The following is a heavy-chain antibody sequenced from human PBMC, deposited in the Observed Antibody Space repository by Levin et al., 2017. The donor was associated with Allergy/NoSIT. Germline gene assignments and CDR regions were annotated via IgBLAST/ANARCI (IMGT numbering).Heavy chain of an antibody. CDR2: TYYSSKWYY. V-gene: IGHV6-1*01. CDR3: ARTKHYGWDV. J-gene: IGHJ6*02. CDR1: GDSVSSNSVG. Sequence: SETLSLTCAISGDSVSSNSVGWHWVRQSPSRGLEWLGRTYYSSKWYYDFALSVISRIAFNSDTSMYQFALQLNSVTPEDTAVYYCARTKHYGWDVWGQGTTVTVSS.